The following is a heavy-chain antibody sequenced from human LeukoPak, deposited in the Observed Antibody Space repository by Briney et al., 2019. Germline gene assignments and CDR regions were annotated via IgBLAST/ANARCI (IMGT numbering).Heavy chain of an antibody. Sequence: ASVKVSCKVSGYTLTELSMHWVRQAPGKGLEWMGGFDPEDGETIYAQKVQGRVTMTEDTSTDTTYMELSSLRSEDTAVYYCATAYLSSGWEFDYWGQGTLVTVSS. CDR3: ATAYLSSGWEFDY. J-gene: IGHJ4*02. D-gene: IGHD6-19*01. CDR1: GYTLTELS. CDR2: FDPEDGET. V-gene: IGHV1-24*01.